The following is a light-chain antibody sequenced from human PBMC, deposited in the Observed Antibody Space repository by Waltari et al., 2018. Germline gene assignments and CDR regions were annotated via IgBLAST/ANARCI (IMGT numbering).Light chain of an antibody. V-gene: IGLV2-14*03. CDR2: DVL. Sequence: QSALTQPAPVSGSPGQSTTIPCPGTSSDIGGYNYFSWYPHHPAKAPKLIIYDVLKRPSGVSNRFAGSKSGNTVSLTISGLQTVEEADYYCSSYTSSSSRVFGTGTKVTVL. CDR1: SSDIGGYNY. J-gene: IGLJ1*01. CDR3: SSYTSSSSRV.